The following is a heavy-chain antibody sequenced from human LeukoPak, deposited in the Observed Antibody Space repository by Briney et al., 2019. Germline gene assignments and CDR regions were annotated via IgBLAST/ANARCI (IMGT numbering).Heavy chain of an antibody. CDR1: GGSISSYY. CDR3: ARAAPFITMVRD. CDR2: IYYSGST. J-gene: IGHJ4*02. Sequence: KPSETLSLTCTVSGGSISSYYWSWIRQPPGKGLEWIGYIYYSGSTNYNPSLKSRVTISVDTSKNQFSLKLSSVTAADTAVYYCARAAPFITMVRDWGQGTLVTVSS. D-gene: IGHD3-10*01. V-gene: IGHV4-59*01.